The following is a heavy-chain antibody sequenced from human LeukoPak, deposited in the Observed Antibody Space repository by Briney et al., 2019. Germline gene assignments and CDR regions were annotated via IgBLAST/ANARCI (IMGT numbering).Heavy chain of an antibody. CDR1: GGSLNSNSYY. CDR2: LDYSGNT. Sequence: PSETLSLTCTVSGGSLNSNSYYWGWIRQPPRKGLEWIGSLDYSGNTYYSPSLKSRITISVDVQEPVLLKLSSVTAAETAIYYCAGSYSSTWYSTFDIWGQGTMVTVSS. CDR3: AGSYSSTWYSTFDI. D-gene: IGHD6-13*01. V-gene: IGHV4-39*01. J-gene: IGHJ3*02.